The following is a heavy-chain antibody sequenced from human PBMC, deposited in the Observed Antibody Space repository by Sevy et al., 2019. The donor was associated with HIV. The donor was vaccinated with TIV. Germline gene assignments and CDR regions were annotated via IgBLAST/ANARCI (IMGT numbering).Heavy chain of an antibody. CDR3: AGEGWEWLFISYYYYGMDV. D-gene: IGHD3-3*01. CDR2: ISAYNGNT. J-gene: IGHJ6*02. V-gene: IGHV1-18*01. Sequence: ASVKVSCKASGYTFTSYGISWVRQAPGQGLEWMGWISAYNGNTNYAQKLQGRVTMTTDTSTSTAYMELRSLGSDDTALYYCAGEGWEWLFISYYYYGMDVWGQGTTVTVSS. CDR1: GYTFTSYG.